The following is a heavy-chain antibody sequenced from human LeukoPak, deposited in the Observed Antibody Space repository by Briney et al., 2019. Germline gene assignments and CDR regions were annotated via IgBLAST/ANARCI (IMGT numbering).Heavy chain of an antibody. Sequence: SETLSLTCTVSGGSINNYYWSWIRQPPGKGLEWIGNVYYSGSTNYNPSLGSRVTTSVDTSKNQFSLKLSSVTAADTALYFCAKKGASTNYYGRDVGAPGTTAPAPS. CDR3: AKKGASTNYYGRDV. J-gene: IGHJ6*02. D-gene: IGHD3-10*01. V-gene: IGHV4-59*01. CDR1: GGSINNYY. CDR2: VYYSGST.